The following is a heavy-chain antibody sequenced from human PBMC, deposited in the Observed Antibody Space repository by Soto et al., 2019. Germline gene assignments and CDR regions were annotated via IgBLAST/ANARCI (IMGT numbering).Heavy chain of an antibody. CDR3: ARDHPYCSSTSCIVPDGEISWFDH. CDR2: ISSTGTYT. Sequence: GGSLRLSCAASGFSFSDYYMTWIRQAPGKGLEWVSYISSTGTYTNYADSVKGRFTISRDNAKNSLYLQMNSLRAEDTAVYYCARDHPYCSSTSCIVPDGEISWFDHWGQGNMVTVSS. J-gene: IGHJ5*02. V-gene: IGHV3-11*05. D-gene: IGHD2-2*01. CDR1: GFSFSDYY.